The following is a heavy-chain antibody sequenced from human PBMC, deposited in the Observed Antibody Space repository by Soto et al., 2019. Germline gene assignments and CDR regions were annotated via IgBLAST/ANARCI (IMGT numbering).Heavy chain of an antibody. CDR3: ARFPCSSTSCSHYFDY. V-gene: IGHV5-51*01. Sequence: PGESLKISCKGSGYSFTSYWIGWVRQMPGKGLKWMGIIYPGDSDTRYSPSFQGQVTISADKSISTAYLQWSSLKALDTVMYYCARFPCSSTSCSHYFDYWGQGTLVTVSS. D-gene: IGHD2-2*01. J-gene: IGHJ4*02. CDR2: IYPGDSDT. CDR1: GYSFTSYW.